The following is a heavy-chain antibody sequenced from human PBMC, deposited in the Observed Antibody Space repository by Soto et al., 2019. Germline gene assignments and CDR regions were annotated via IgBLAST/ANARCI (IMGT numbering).Heavy chain of an antibody. D-gene: IGHD6-13*01. CDR2: IKSKTDGGTT. V-gene: IGHV3-15*01. CDR3: TTRRAAGLDAFDI. Sequence: GSLRLSCAASGFTFSNAWMSWVRQAPGKGLEWVGRIKSKTDGGTTDYAAPVRGRFTISRDDSKNTLYLQMNSLKTEDTAVYYCTTRRAAGLDAFDIWGQGTMVTVSS. J-gene: IGHJ3*02. CDR1: GFTFSNAW.